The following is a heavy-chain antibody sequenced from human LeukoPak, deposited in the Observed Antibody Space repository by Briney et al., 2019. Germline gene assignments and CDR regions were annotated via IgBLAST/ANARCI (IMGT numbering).Heavy chain of an antibody. V-gene: IGHV4-34*01. Sequence: SETLSLTCTVYGSSFSGYYWSWIRQPPGKGLEWIGEINQSGNTNCNPSLKSRVTISVDTSKNQFSLKLSSVTAADTAVYYCARSITMVRGVIYYFDYWGQGTLVTVSS. J-gene: IGHJ4*02. CDR2: INQSGNT. CDR3: ARSITMVRGVIYYFDY. CDR1: GSSFSGYY. D-gene: IGHD3-10*01.